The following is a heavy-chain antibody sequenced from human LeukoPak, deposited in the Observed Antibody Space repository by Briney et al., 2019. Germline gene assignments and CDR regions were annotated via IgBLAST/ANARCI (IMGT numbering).Heavy chain of an antibody. J-gene: IGHJ4*02. CDR2: IYYSGST. Sequence: SETLSLTCSVSGYSISSGYYWGWIRQSPGKGLEWIGNIYYSGSTYYNPSLKSRVTISVDTSKNQFSLKLSSVTAADTAVYYCARGVRRRDGYNYSWYFDYWGQGTLVTVSS. V-gene: IGHV4-38-2*02. CDR1: GYSISSGYY. CDR3: ARGVRRRDGYNYSWYFDY. D-gene: IGHD5-24*01.